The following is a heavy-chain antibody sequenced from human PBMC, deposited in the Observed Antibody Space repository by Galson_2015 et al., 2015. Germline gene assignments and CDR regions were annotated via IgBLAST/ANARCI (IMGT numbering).Heavy chain of an antibody. J-gene: IGHJ4*02. CDR1: GFTVSSNY. V-gene: IGHV3-53*01. CDR3: ATPGDYCGNSFDFDC. D-gene: IGHD4-23*01. CDR2: IYSGGST. Sequence: LRLSCAASGFTVSSNYMSWVRQAPGKGLECVSIIYSGGSTYYADSVKGRFTISRDNSKNTLYLQMNSLRAEDTAVYYCATPGDYCGNSFDFDCWGQGTLVTVSS.